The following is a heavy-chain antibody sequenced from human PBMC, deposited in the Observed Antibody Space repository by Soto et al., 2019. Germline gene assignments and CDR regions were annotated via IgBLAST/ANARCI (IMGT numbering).Heavy chain of an antibody. V-gene: IGHV1-69*01. CDR2: IIPIFGTG. D-gene: IGHD3-22*01. CDR3: ARRYYNSSGYFDY. CDR1: GGIFSNYV. Sequence: QVQLVQSGAEVKKPGSSVKVACKASGGIFSNYVLNWVRQAPGQGLEWMGGIIPIFGTGNYAQKFQGRVTITADEYTTTASMELRGLRSEDTVVYYCARRYYNSSGYFDYWGQGTLVTVSS. J-gene: IGHJ4*02.